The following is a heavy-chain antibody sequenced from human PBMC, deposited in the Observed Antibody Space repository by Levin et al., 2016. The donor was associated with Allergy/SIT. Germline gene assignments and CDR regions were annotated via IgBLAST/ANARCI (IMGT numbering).Heavy chain of an antibody. J-gene: IGHJ4*02. D-gene: IGHD6-19*01. CDR2: IYYSGST. CDR3: ARYAPQWLAADY. Sequence: WIRQPPGKGLEWIGSIYYSGSTYYNPSLKSRVTISVDTSKNQFSLKLSSVTAADTAVYYCARYAPQWLAADYWGQGTLVTVSS. V-gene: IGHV4-39*01.